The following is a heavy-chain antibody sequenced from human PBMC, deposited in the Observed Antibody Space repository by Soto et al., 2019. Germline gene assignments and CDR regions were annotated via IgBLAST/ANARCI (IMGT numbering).Heavy chain of an antibody. CDR3: ARRFLEWSTYMDV. CDR1: GGSISSSSYY. V-gene: IGHV4-39*01. J-gene: IGHJ6*02. Sequence: SDTLSLTCTVSGGSISSSSYYWGWIRQPPGKGLEWIGSIYYSGSTYYNPSLKSRVTISVDTSKNQFSLKLSSVTAADTAVYYCARRFLEWSTYMDVWGQGTTVTVSS. CDR2: IYYSGST. D-gene: IGHD3-3*01.